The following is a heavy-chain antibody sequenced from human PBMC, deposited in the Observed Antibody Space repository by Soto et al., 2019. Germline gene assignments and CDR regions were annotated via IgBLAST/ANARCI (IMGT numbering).Heavy chain of an antibody. V-gene: IGHV3-30*04. CDR2: ISYDGSNK. Sequence: GGSLRLSCAASGFTFSSYAMHWVRQAPGKGLEWVAVISYDGSNKYYADSVKGRFTISRDNSKNTLYLQMNSLRAEDTAVYYCARDPDQYSSYYFDYWGQGTLVTVSS. D-gene: IGHD6-6*01. CDR1: GFTFSSYA. J-gene: IGHJ4*02. CDR3: ARDPDQYSSYYFDY.